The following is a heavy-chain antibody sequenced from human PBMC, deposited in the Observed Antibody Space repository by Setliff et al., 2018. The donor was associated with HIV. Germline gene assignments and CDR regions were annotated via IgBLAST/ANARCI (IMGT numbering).Heavy chain of an antibody. Sequence: ASVKVSCKASGYTFTRYGISWVRQAPGQGLEWMGWISANNGNTNYAQKLQGRVTMTTDTSTSTAYMELRSLRSDDTAVYYCARHASTWFYESSGPHFDYWGQGTLVTVSS. J-gene: IGHJ4*02. V-gene: IGHV1-18*01. CDR2: ISANNGNT. CDR1: GYTFTRYG. CDR3: ARHASTWFYESSGPHFDY. D-gene: IGHD3-22*01.